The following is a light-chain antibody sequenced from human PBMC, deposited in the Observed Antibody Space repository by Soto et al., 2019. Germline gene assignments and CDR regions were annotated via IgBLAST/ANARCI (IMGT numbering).Light chain of an antibody. CDR3: QQRDSWPPT. Sequence: EILMTQSPSTLSVSPGETATLSCRASQSVAGNLAWYQQKPGQPPRLLIYGVSTRATGVPARFSGSGSETDSRLTISSLQIEDFEVYYCQQRDSWPPTFGQGTKVDIK. CDR1: QSVAGN. CDR2: GVS. V-gene: IGKV3-15*01. J-gene: IGKJ1*01.